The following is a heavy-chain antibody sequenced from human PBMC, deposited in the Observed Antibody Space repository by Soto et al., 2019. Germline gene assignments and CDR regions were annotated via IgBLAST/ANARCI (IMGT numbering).Heavy chain of an antibody. CDR2: IHGGNGNT. CDR1: GYTVTSYV. V-gene: IGHV1-3*01. CDR3: ESEIDETTVTTLDY. Sequence: GDSVKVSCKASGYTVTSYVMHLVRQSLGQRLEWMGWIHGGNGNTIYSHKFQDRVTITRDTSASTVYMALSSLRSEDTAVYYCESEIDETTVTTLDYWGKGTLVTVYS. J-gene: IGHJ4*02. D-gene: IGHD4-17*01.